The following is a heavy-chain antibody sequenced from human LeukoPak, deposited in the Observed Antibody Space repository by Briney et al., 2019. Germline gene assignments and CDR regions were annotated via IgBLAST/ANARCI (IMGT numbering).Heavy chain of an antibody. CDR1: GFTFSNAW. J-gene: IGHJ4*02. CDR3: TTSTLFSGSYPDDY. V-gene: IGHV3-15*01. Sequence: GGSLRLSCAASGFTFSNAWVSWVRQAPGKGLEWIGRIKSKAHGGTTDYAAPVKGRFTISRDDSKNTLYLQMNSLKTEDTAVYYCTTSTLFSGSYPDDYWGQGTLVTVSS. CDR2: IKSKAHGGTT. D-gene: IGHD1-26*01.